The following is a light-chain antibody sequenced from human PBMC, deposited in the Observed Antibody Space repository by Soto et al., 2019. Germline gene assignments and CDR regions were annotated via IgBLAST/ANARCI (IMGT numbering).Light chain of an antibody. V-gene: IGKV3-15*01. CDR1: QSVSSN. J-gene: IGKJ2*01. CDR3: QQYYNWSPYT. Sequence: EIVMTQSPATLSVSPGERATLSCRASQSVSSNLAWYQQKPGQAPRLLIYGASTRATGIPARFSGSGSGTEFTITISSLLSEDVAVYYCQQYYNWSPYTFGQGTKLEIK. CDR2: GAS.